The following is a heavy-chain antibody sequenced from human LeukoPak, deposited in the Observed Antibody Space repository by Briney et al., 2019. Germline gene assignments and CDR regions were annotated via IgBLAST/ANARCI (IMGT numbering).Heavy chain of an antibody. CDR3: ARRSVSRGYSYGSRDAFDI. Sequence: PSETLSLTCTVSGGSISSYYWSWIRQPPGKGLEWIGYIYYSGSTNYNPSLKSRVTISVDTSKNQFSLKLSSVTAADTAVYYCARRSVSRGYSYGSRDAFDIWGQGTMVTVSS. V-gene: IGHV4-59*08. CDR2: IYYSGST. J-gene: IGHJ3*02. CDR1: GGSISSYY. D-gene: IGHD5-18*01.